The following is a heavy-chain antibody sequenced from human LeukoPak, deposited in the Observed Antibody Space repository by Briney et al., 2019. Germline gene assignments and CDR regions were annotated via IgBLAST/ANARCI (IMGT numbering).Heavy chain of an antibody. CDR1: GGSISSYY. D-gene: IGHD3-22*01. V-gene: IGHV4-59*08. J-gene: IGHJ4*02. Sequence: SSETLSLTCTVSGGSISSYYWSWIRQPPGKGLEWVGYIYYSGSTKYSPSLKSRVTISVDTSKNQFSLKVGSVTAADTAVYYCARRDYDDSSGYHSSYFDHWGQGTLVTVSS. CDR3: ARRDYDDSSGYHSSYFDH. CDR2: IYYSGST.